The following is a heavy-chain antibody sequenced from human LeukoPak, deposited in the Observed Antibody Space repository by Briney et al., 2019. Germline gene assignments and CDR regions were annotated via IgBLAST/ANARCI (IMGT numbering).Heavy chain of an antibody. CDR2: MNPNSGNT. J-gene: IGHJ4*02. V-gene: IGHV1-8*03. D-gene: IGHD6-25*01. CDR1: GYTFTSYD. Sequence: ASVKVSCKASGYTFTSYDINWVRQATGQGLEWMGWMNPNSGNTGYAQKFQGRVTITRNTSISTAYMELSSLRSEDTAVYYCATRLPVGIFDYWGQGTLVTVSS. CDR3: ATRLPVGIFDY.